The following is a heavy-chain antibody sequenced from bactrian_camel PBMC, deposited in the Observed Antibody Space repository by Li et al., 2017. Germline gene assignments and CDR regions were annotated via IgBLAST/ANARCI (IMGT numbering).Heavy chain of an antibody. Sequence: VQLVESGGGSVQAGGPLRLSCAASGYTVSSTRVGWFRQAPGKEREGVACIGRDGITMYSDSVKDRFTISKDNAMNTLYLQMDSLKPVDSAMYYCARSRFVLRGCDLSTSGYYYGGQGTQVTV. CDR3: ARSRFVLRGCDLSTSGYYY. J-gene: IGHJ4*01. D-gene: IGHD5*01. CDR2: IGRDGIT. V-gene: IGHV3S68*01. CDR1: GYTVSSTR.